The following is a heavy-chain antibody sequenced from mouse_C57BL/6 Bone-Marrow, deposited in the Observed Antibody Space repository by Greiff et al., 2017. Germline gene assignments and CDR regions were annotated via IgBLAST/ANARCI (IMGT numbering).Heavy chain of an antibody. CDR3: TIVLRFDY. Sequence: VQLQQSGAELVRPGASVKLSCTASGFNIKDDYMHWVKQRPEQGLEWIGWIDPENGDTEYASKFQGKATITADTSSNTAYLQLSSLTSEDTAVYYCTIVLRFDYWGQGTTLTVSS. CDR1: GFNIKDDY. D-gene: IGHD1-1*01. CDR2: IDPENGDT. V-gene: IGHV14-4*01. J-gene: IGHJ2*01.